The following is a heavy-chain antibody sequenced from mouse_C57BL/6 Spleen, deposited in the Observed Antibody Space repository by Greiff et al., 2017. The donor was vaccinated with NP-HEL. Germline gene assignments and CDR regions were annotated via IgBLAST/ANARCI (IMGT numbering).Heavy chain of an antibody. J-gene: IGHJ3*01. CDR2: ISYDGSN. CDR1: GYSITSGYY. D-gene: IGHD1-1*01. V-gene: IGHV3-6*01. CDR3: ARGGYGSSYVFAY. Sequence: EVQLVESGPGLVKPSQSLSLTCSVTGYSITSGYYWNWIRQFQGNKLEWMGYISYDGSNNYNPSLKNRISITRDTSKNQFFLKLNSVTTEDTATYYCARGGYGSSYVFAYWGQGTLVTVSA.